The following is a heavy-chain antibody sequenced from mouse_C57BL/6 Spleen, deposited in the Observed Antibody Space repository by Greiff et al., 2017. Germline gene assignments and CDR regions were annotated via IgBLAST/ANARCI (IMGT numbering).Heavy chain of an antibody. Sequence: VQLQQSVAELVRPGASVKLSCTASGFNINNTYMHWVKQRPEQGLEWIGRIDPANGNTKYAPKFQGKATITADTSSNTAYLQLSSLTSEDTAISDGARLRHYYGSSCDFDYWGQGTTLTVSS. J-gene: IGHJ2*01. CDR2: IDPANGNT. V-gene: IGHV14-3*01. CDR1: GFNINNTY. D-gene: IGHD1-1*01. CDR3: ARLRHYYGSSCDFDY.